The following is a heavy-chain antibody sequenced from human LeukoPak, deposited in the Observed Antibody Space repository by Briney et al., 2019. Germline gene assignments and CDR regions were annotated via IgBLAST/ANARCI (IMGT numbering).Heavy chain of an antibody. V-gene: IGHV4-31*03. CDR2: IYYSGST. CDR1: GGSISSGGYY. J-gene: IGHJ5*02. D-gene: IGHD6-6*01. CDR3: ARGGSDMSSSNRYNWFDP. Sequence: SQTLSHTCTVSGGSISSGGYYWSWIRQHPGKGLEWIGYIYYSGSTYYNPSLKSRVTISVDTSKNQFSLKLSSVTAADTAVYYCARGGSDMSSSNRYNWFDPWGQGTLVTVSS.